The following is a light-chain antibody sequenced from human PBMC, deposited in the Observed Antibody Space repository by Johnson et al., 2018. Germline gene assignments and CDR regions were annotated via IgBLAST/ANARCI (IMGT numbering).Light chain of an antibody. J-gene: IGLJ1*01. CDR3: GTWDSSLSAGNV. Sequence: QSVLTQPPSVSAAPGQKVTISCSGSSSNIGNNYVSWYQQLPGTAPKLLIYENNKRPSGIPDRFSGYKSGTSATLGITGLQTVDEADYYCGTWDSSLSAGNVFGTGTKVTVL. V-gene: IGLV1-51*02. CDR2: ENN. CDR1: SSNIGNNY.